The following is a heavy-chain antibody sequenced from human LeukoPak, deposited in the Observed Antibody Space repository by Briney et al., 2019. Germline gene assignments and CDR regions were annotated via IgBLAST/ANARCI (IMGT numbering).Heavy chain of an antibody. D-gene: IGHD3-22*01. V-gene: IGHV4-34*01. J-gene: IGHJ4*02. CDR1: GGSFSGYY. Sequence: PSETLSLTCAVNGGSFSGYYWTWIRQPPGKGLEWIGEIDHSGSTNYNPSLKSRVTISVDTSKNQFSLKLSSVTAADTAVYYCARATYYYDSSGYYALDYFDYWGQGTLVTVSS. CDR3: ARATYYYDSSGYYALDYFDY. CDR2: IDHSGST.